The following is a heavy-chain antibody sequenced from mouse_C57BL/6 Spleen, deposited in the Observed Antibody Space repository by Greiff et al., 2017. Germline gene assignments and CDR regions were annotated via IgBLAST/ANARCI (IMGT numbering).Heavy chain of an antibody. Sequence: QVQLQQSDAELVKPGASVKISCKVSGYTFTDHTIHWMKQRPEQGLEWIGYIYPRDGSTKYNEKFKGKATLTADKSSSTAYMQLNSLTSEDSAVYFCARGSVDYGSSYYAMDYWGQGTSVTVSS. CDR2: IYPRDGST. J-gene: IGHJ4*01. CDR3: ARGSVDYGSSYYAMDY. V-gene: IGHV1-78*01. CDR1: GYTFTDHT. D-gene: IGHD1-1*01.